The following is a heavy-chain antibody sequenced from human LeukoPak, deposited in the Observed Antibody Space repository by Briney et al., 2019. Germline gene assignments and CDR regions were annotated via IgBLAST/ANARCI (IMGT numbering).Heavy chain of an antibody. CDR1: GYTLTELS. Sequence: ASVKVSCKVSGYTLTELSMHWVRQAPGKGLEWMGGFDPEDGETIYAQKFQGRVTMTKDTSTDTAYMELSSLRSEDTAVYYCATTESKKYQLLLYAFDIWGQGTMVTVSS. CDR3: ATTESKKYQLLLYAFDI. D-gene: IGHD2-2*01. CDR2: FDPEDGET. J-gene: IGHJ3*02. V-gene: IGHV1-24*01.